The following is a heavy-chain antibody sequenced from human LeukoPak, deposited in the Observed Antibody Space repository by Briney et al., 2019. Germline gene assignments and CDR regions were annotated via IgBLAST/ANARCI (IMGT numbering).Heavy chain of an antibody. J-gene: IGHJ4*02. CDR1: GYSISTGYY. V-gene: IGHV4-38-2*02. D-gene: IGHD3-16*01. Sequence: SETLSLTCTVSGYSISTGYYWGWIRQPPGKGLEWIGSIYHSGRTYYNPSLKSRVTISVDTSKNQFSLKLSSVTAADTAVYYCAGGYGSSQFDYWGQGTLVTVSS. CDR3: AGGYGSSQFDY. CDR2: IYHSGRT.